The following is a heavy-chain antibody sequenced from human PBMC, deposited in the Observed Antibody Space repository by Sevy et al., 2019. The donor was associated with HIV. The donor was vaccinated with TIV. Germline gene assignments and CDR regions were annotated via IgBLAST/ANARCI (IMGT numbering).Heavy chain of an antibody. V-gene: IGHV3-23*01. CDR2: IFRSGETT. CDR1: GFTFYNYA. D-gene: IGHD3-22*01. CDR3: AGARYDSSGSFDAFDI. J-gene: IGHJ3*02. Sequence: GGSLRLSCAASGFTFYNYAMNWVRQAPGKGLEWVSTIFRSGETTYYADSVKARFTISRDNSKNTLYLQMNSLRTEDTALYCCAGARYDSSGSFDAFDIWGQGTMVTVSS.